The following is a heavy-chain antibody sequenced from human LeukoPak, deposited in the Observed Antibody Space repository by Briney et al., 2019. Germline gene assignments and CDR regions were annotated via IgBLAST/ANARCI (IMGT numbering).Heavy chain of an antibody. Sequence: VSVKVSCKASGYTFTGYYMHWVRQAPGQGLEWMGWINPNSGGTNYAQKFQGRVTMTRDTSISTAYMELSRLRSDDTAVYYCARDRAKGYYYDSSGYYVGRDLFDYWGQGTLVTVSS. J-gene: IGHJ4*02. CDR2: INPNSGGT. CDR3: ARDRAKGYYYDSSGYYVGRDLFDY. CDR1: GYTFTGYY. D-gene: IGHD3-22*01. V-gene: IGHV1-2*02.